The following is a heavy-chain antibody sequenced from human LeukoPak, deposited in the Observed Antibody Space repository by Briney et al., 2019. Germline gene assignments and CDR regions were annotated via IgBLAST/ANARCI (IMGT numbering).Heavy chain of an antibody. Sequence: PSETLSLTCAVYGGSFSGYYWSWIRQPPGKGLEWIGEINHSGSTYYNPTLKSRVTISVDTSKNQFSLKLSSVTAADTAVYYCARGGRVSRDGYNARDYWGQGTLVTVSS. D-gene: IGHD5-24*01. CDR1: GGSFSGYY. CDR3: ARGGRVSRDGYNARDY. J-gene: IGHJ4*02. V-gene: IGHV4-34*01. CDR2: INHSGST.